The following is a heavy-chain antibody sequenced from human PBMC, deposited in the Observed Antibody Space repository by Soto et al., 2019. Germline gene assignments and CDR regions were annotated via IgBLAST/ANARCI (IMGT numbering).Heavy chain of an antibody. CDR3: ARLGIAARYYYGMDV. J-gene: IGHJ6*02. V-gene: IGHV1-8*01. D-gene: IGHD6-6*01. CDR1: GYTFTSYD. CDR2: MNPNSGNT. Sequence: ASVKVSCKASGYTFTSYDINWVRQATGQGLEWMGWMNPNSGNTGYAQKFQGRVTMTRNTSISTAYMELSSLRSEDTAVYYCARLGIAARYYYGMDVWGQGTTVTVSS.